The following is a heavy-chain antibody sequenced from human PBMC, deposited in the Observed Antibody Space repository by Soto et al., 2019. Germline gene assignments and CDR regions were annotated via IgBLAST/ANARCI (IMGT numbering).Heavy chain of an antibody. CDR1: GFTFSSYA. J-gene: IGHJ4*02. D-gene: IGHD3-3*01. CDR3: AKERKGDFWSGPTDY. CDR2: ISGSGGST. V-gene: IGHV3-23*01. Sequence: GGSLRLSCAASGFTFSSYAMSWVRQAPGKGLEWVSAISGSGGSTYYADSVKGRFPISRDNSKNTLYLQMNSLRAEDTAVYYCAKERKGDFWSGPTDYWGQGTLVTVSS.